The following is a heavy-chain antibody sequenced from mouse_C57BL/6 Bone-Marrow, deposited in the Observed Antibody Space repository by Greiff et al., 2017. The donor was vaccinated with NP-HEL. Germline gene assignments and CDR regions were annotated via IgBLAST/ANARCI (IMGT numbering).Heavy chain of an antibody. Sequence: VQLQQSGAELVRPGASVKLSCTASGFNIKDDYMHWVKQRPEQGLEWIGWIDPENGDTEYASKFQGKATITADTSSNTAYLQLSSLTSEDTAVYYCTFNWDGYFDVWGTGTTVTVSS. CDR3: TFNWDGYFDV. CDR2: IDPENGDT. D-gene: IGHD4-1*01. V-gene: IGHV14-4*01. J-gene: IGHJ1*03. CDR1: GFNIKDDY.